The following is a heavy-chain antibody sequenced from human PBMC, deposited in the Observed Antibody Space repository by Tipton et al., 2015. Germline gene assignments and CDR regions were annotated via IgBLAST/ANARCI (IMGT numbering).Heavy chain of an antibody. CDR3: ARQKKYQLPFGPPTPNWFDP. CDR1: GGSITNNTFY. D-gene: IGHD2-2*01. Sequence: LRLSCTVSGGSITNNTFYWAWIRQPPGKGLEWIGTVYHSGSTYYTPPLKSRVTISVDTSKDQFSLRLTSVTAADTALYYCARQKKYQLPFGPPTPNWFDPWGQGILVTVSS. V-gene: IGHV4-39*01. J-gene: IGHJ5*02. CDR2: VYHSGST.